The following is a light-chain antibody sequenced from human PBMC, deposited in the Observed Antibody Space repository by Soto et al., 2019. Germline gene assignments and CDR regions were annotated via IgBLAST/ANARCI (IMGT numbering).Light chain of an antibody. Sequence: QSAVTQPASVSESPGQSISISCGGGRNDIGTYNLVSWYQQHPGKAPKLIIYEGNKRPSGVSNRFSGSRSGNTASLTISGLQAEDEADYYCCSYTDGSSLLFGGGTKVTVL. CDR2: EGN. V-gene: IGLV2-23*01. CDR3: CSYTDGSSLL. J-gene: IGLJ3*02. CDR1: RNDIGTYNL.